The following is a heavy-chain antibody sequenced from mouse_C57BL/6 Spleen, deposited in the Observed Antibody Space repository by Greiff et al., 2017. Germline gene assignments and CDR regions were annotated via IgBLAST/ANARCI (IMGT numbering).Heavy chain of an antibody. CDR1: GYTFTSYW. Sequence: QVQLQQPGAELVKPGASVKLSCKASGYTFTSYWMHWVKQRPGQGLEWIGMIHPNSGSTNYNEKFKSKATLTVDKSSSTAYMQLSSLTSEDSAVYYCARRTIGGYFDVWGTGTTVTVSS. V-gene: IGHV1-64*01. D-gene: IGHD2-14*01. J-gene: IGHJ1*03. CDR3: ARRTIGGYFDV. CDR2: IHPNSGST.